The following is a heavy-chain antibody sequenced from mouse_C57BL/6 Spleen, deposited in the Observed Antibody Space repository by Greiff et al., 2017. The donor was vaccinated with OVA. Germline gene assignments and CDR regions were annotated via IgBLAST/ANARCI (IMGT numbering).Heavy chain of an antibody. CDR1: GYTFTSYT. CDR3: ASGGSFDY. J-gene: IGHJ2*01. CDR2: INPSSGYT. V-gene: IGHV1-4*01. D-gene: IGHD1-1*02. Sequence: VQLQQSGAELARPGASVKMSCKASGYTFTSYTMHWVNQRPGQGLEWIGYINPSSGYTKYNQKFKDKATLTADKSSITAYMQLSSLTSEDSAVYYCASGGSFDYWGQGTTLTVSS.